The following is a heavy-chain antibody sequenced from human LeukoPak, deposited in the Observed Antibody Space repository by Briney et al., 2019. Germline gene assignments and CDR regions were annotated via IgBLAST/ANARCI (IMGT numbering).Heavy chain of an antibody. J-gene: IGHJ5*02. D-gene: IGHD1-1*01. Sequence: SETLSLTCTVSGDSISSSSYYWGWIRQPPGKELEWIGSIYYSGSTYYNPSLKSLVTISVDTSKNQFSLKLSTVTAADTAVYYCASAMERRHSPFDPWGQGTLVTVSS. CDR2: IYYSGST. CDR3: ASAMERRHSPFDP. CDR1: GDSISSSSYY. V-gene: IGHV4-39*01.